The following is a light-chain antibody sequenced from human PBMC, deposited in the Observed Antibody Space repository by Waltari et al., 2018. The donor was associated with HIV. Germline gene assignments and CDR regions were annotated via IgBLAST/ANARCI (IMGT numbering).Light chain of an antibody. Sequence: DIVLTQSPGTLSLSPVEGSTLYCRSSQIVRSSYLAWYQQNPGQAPRLIIYGSYHRPTGIPDRFSGSGSGTDFTLTISRLEPEDFAVFYCQHHGGSLTFGQGTKL. CDR3: QHHGGSLT. CDR1: QIVRSSY. V-gene: IGKV3-20*01. J-gene: IGKJ2*01. CDR2: GSY.